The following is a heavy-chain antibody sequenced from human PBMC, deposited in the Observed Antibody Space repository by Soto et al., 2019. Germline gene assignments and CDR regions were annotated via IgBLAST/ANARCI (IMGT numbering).Heavy chain of an antibody. CDR1: GGSISSLGYY. J-gene: IGHJ6*02. Sequence: SSETLSLTCTVHGGSISSLGYYWTWIRQHPGKGLEWVGYISHSGSTFYNPSLKSRVTISVDRSKNQFSLRLTSVTAADTAVYYCARDRHYYGSGSYYNARYYYYGMDVWGQGTTVTVSS. D-gene: IGHD3-10*01. CDR2: ISHSGST. CDR3: ARDRHYYGSGSYYNARYYYYGMDV. V-gene: IGHV4-31*03.